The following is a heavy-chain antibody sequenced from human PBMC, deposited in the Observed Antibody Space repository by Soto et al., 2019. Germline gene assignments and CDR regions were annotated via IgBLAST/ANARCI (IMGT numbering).Heavy chain of an antibody. CDR1: GYTFSNYD. D-gene: IGHD5-12*01. Sequence: QVQLAQSGAEVKKPGASVKVSCKASGYTFSNYDINWVRQATGQGLEWMGWLNPNTDKTGSAQKFQGRVTMTRNTSISTAYLELSGLRSDDTAVYYCARGIKGLPPSAFDIWGQGTRVTVSS. J-gene: IGHJ3*02. V-gene: IGHV1-8*01. CDR2: LNPNTDKT. CDR3: ARGIKGLPPSAFDI.